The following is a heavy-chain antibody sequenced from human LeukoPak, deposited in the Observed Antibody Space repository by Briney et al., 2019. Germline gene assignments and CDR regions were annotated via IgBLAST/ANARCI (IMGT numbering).Heavy chain of an antibody. CDR2: IWSDGTEK. J-gene: IGHJ4*02. D-gene: IGHD4-11*01. CDR1: GFTFSHYG. V-gene: IGHV3-33*06. CDR3: AKDAQRGFDFSNSLES. Sequence: QPGGSLRLSCATSGFTFSHYGMHWVRQAPGKGLEWVAVIWSDGTEKYYGDSVKGRFTISRDNSKKTVYLQMNSLRVEDTAIYYCAKDAQRGFDFSNSLESWGQGTPVTVSS.